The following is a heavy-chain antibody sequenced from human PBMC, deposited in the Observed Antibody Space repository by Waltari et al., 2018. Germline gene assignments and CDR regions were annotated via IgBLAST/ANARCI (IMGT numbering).Heavy chain of an antibody. Sequence: QVQLQESGPGLVKPSQTLSLTCTVPGGALSSGSYYWSWIRQTAGEGLEWIGRIYTSGSTNHNPSLKSRVTISVDTSKNQFSLKLSSVTAADTAVYYCARQPTQQRYYYYYYGMDVWGQGTTVTVSS. V-gene: IGHV4-61*02. D-gene: IGHD6-13*01. J-gene: IGHJ6*02. CDR3: ARQPTQQRYYYYYYGMDV. CDR2: IYTSGST. CDR1: GGALSSGSYY.